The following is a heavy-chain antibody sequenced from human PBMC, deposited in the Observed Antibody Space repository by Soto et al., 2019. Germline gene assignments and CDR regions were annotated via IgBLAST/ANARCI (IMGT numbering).Heavy chain of an antibody. Sequence: QITLKESGPTLVKPTQTLTLTCTFSGFSLSTSGVGVGWIRQPPGKALEWLALIYWDDDKRYSPSLKCRLTITKDTSKNQVVLTMTNMDPVDTATYYCAHLTYYYDSSGYYSRAEYFQHWGQGTLVTVSS. V-gene: IGHV2-5*02. J-gene: IGHJ1*01. CDR1: GFSLSTSGVG. CDR3: AHLTYYYDSSGYYSRAEYFQH. D-gene: IGHD3-22*01. CDR2: IYWDDDK.